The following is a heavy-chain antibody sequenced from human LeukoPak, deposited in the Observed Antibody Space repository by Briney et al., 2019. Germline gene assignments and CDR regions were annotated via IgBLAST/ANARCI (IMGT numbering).Heavy chain of an antibody. V-gene: IGHV3-74*01. CDR3: ARSNTAMVRADAFDI. CDR2: INSDGSST. Sequence: GGSLRLSCAASGFTFSTYWMHWVRQAPGKGLVWVSRINSDGSSTIYADSVKGRFTISRDNSKNTLYLQMNSLRAEDTAVYYCARSNTAMVRADAFDIWGQGTMVTVSS. CDR1: GFTFSTYW. J-gene: IGHJ3*02. D-gene: IGHD5-18*01.